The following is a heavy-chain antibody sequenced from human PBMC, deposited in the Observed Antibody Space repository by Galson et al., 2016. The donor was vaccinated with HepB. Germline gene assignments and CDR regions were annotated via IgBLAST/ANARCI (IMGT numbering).Heavy chain of an antibody. V-gene: IGHV1-69*06. CDR3: ARIEGDCSAGSCPSIDCWFDP. D-gene: IGHD2-15*01. J-gene: IGHJ5*02. CDR1: GDTFSSYA. Sequence: SVKVSCKASGDTFSSYAISWVRQAPGQGLEWMGGIIPIFGTSNYAQKFQGRVTITADKSTGTAYMELSSLRSEDTAVYYCARIEGDCSAGSCPSIDCWFDPWGQGTLVTVSS. CDR2: IIPIFGTS.